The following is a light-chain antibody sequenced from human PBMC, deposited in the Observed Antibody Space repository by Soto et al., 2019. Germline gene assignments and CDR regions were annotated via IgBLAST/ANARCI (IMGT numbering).Light chain of an antibody. V-gene: IGKV1-5*03. CDR1: QTISSW. CDR3: QQSYSTRF. Sequence: DIQMTQSPSTLSGSVGDRVTITCRASQTISSWLAWYQQKPGKAPKLLIYKASTLKSGVPSRFSGSGSGTEFTLTISSLQPDDFATYYCQQSYSTRFFGQGTRLEIK. J-gene: IGKJ5*01. CDR2: KAS.